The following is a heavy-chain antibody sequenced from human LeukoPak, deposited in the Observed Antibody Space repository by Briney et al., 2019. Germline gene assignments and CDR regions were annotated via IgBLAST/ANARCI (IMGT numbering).Heavy chain of an antibody. Sequence: GGSLRLSCAASGFTFSSYAMSWVRQAPGKGLEWVSAISGSGGSTYYADSVKGRFTISRDNSKNTLYLQMNSLRAEDTAVYYCAEVSYYDFWRVPFDYWGQGALVTVSS. J-gene: IGHJ4*02. CDR2: ISGSGGST. V-gene: IGHV3-23*01. D-gene: IGHD3-3*01. CDR1: GFTFSSYA. CDR3: AEVSYYDFWRVPFDY.